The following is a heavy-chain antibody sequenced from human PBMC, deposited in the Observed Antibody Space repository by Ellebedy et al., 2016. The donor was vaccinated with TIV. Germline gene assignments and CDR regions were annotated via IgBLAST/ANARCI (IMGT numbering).Heavy chain of an antibody. CDR3: AREQPKVRGVIIPEFDY. CDR1: GYTFTSYY. Sequence: ASVKVSXXASGYTFTSYYMHWVRQAPGQGLEWMGIINPSGGSTSYAQKFQGRVTMTRDTSTSTVYMELSSLRSEDTAVYYCAREQPKVRGVIIPEFDYWGQGTLVTVSS. D-gene: IGHD3-10*01. V-gene: IGHV1-46*01. CDR2: INPSGGST. J-gene: IGHJ4*02.